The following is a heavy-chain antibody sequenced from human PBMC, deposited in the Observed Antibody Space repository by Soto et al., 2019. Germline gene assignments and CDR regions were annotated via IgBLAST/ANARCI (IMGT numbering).Heavy chain of an antibody. Sequence: GGSLRLSCAASGFTFSSYAMTWVRQTPGKGLEWVSTISSTGGSTYYADSVQGRFTLSRDNSKNTLYLQMNSLRAEDTAIFYCAKDKVGWFGEPDPPTLDSWGQGTLVTVSS. D-gene: IGHD3-10*01. CDR3: AKDKVGWFGEPDPPTLDS. CDR1: GFTFSSYA. CDR2: ISSTGGST. J-gene: IGHJ4*02. V-gene: IGHV3-23*01.